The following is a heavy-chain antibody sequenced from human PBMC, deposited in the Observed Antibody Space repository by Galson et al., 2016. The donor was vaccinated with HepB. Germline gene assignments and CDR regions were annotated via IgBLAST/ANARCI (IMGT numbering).Heavy chain of an antibody. V-gene: IGHV3-7*03. CDR1: GFRFSDYW. D-gene: IGHD3-16*01. J-gene: IGHJ4*02. CDR3: VRDDDSWRH. Sequence: LRLSCAASGFRFSDYWMAWVRQPPGKGLEWVANIQPAGGETYYVGSVEGRFTITRDNTKNSLFLHLRGLRAEDTAMYYCVRDDDSWRHWGQGTQVAVSS. CDR2: IQPAGGET.